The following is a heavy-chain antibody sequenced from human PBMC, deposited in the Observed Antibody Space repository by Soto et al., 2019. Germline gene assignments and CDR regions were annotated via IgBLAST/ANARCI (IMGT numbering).Heavy chain of an antibody. V-gene: IGHV2-5*02. Sequence: SGPTLVNPTQTLTLTCTFSGFSLSTSGVGVGWIRQPPGKALEWLALIYWDDDKRYSPSLKSRLTITKDTSKNQVVLTMTNMDPVDTATYYCAHTEPSLNYYYCGMDVWGQGTTVTVSS. CDR1: GFSLSTSGVG. J-gene: IGHJ6*02. CDR2: IYWDDDK. CDR3: AHTEPSLNYYYCGMDV.